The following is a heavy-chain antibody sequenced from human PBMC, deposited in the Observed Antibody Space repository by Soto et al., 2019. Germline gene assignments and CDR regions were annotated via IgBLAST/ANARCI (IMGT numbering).Heavy chain of an antibody. D-gene: IGHD3-10*01. CDR3: ASSDGYYYGSGSYYDS. CDR1: SGSFRGYY. V-gene: IGHV4-34*01. J-gene: IGHJ4*02. Sequence: QVQLQQWGAGLLKPSETLSLTCAVYSGSFRGYYWSWIRQPPGKGLEWIGEINHSGSTNYNPSLKSRVTISVDTSKTQVALKLSSVTAADTAVYYCASSDGYYYGSGSYYDSWGQGNLVTVSS. CDR2: INHSGST.